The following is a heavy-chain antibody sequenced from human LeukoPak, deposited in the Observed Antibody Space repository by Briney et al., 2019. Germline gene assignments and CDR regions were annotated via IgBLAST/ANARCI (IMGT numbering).Heavy chain of an antibody. D-gene: IGHD4-11*01. CDR2: IVPMYGTR. CDR3: ARETSNYYYFDS. V-gene: IGHV1-69*13. J-gene: IGHJ4*02. Sequence: SVKVSCKASGGTFSSYGINWVRQAAGQGLEWMGGIVPMYGTRNYAQKFQGRVIITADESTTTAYMELRSLRSEDTAVYYCARETSNYYYFDSWGQGTLVTVSS. CDR1: GGTFSSYG.